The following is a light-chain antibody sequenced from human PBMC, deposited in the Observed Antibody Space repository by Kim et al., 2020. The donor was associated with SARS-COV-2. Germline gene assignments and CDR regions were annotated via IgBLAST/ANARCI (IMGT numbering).Light chain of an antibody. CDR1: TGAVTRGHW. CDR2: NTG. V-gene: IGLV7-46*01. Sequence: QAVVTQEPSLTVSPGGTVTLTCGSSTGAVTRGHWPYWIQQKPGQAPRTLIYNTGKKHSWTPARFSGSLLGGKAALTLSGAQPEDEAEYFCLITFSGTRLFGGGTQLTVL. CDR3: LITFSGTRL. J-gene: IGLJ2*01.